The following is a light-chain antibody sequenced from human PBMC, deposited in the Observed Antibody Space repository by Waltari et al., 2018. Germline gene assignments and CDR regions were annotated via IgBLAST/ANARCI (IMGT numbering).Light chain of an antibody. J-gene: IGKJ5*01. Sequence: EIVLTQSPGTLSLSPGQRGPLSCRASQTFSSGSFAWYHQNPGQAPRLLIYGPSTRATGIPDRFSGSGSGTDFTLTISRLEPEDSGVYYCQQYHSSSITFGQGTRLEIK. CDR1: QTFSSGS. V-gene: IGKV3-20*01. CDR2: GPS. CDR3: QQYHSSSIT.